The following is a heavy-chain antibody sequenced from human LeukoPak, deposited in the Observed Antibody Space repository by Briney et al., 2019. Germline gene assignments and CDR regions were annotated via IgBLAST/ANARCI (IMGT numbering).Heavy chain of an antibody. CDR3: ARGAEYYYDSSGYFPFDY. D-gene: IGHD3-22*01. J-gene: IGHJ4*02. Sequence: GGSLRLSCAASGFIFSTYSMNWVRQAPGKGLEWVSSITGSYSHIYYADSVKGRSTISRDNAKNSLYLQMNSLRAEDTAVYYCARGAEYYYDSSGYFPFDYWGQGTLVTVS. CDR1: GFIFSTYS. CDR2: ITGSYSHI. V-gene: IGHV3-21*01.